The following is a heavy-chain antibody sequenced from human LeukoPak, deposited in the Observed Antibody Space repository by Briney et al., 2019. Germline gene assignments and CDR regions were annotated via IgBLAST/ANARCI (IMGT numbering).Heavy chain of an antibody. CDR2: ISYDGSNN. Sequence: GGSLRLSCAASGFTFSSYGLHWVRQAPGKGLEWVAVISYDGSNNHYADSVKGRFTISRDNSKNTLYLQMNSLRAEDTAVYYCARDSYGMDVWGQGTTVTVSS. V-gene: IGHV3-30*03. CDR1: GFTFSSYG. CDR3: ARDSYGMDV. J-gene: IGHJ6*02.